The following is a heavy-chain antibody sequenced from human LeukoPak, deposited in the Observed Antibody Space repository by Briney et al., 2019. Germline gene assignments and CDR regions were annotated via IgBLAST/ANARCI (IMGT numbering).Heavy chain of an antibody. CDR3: AKSRSGYGDYVFYYFDY. Sequence: PGGSLRLSCAASGFTFSSYAMSWVRQAPGKGLEWVSAISGSGGSTYYADSVKGRFTISRDNSKNTLYLQMNSLRAEDTAVYYCAKSRSGYGDYVFYYFDYWGQGTLVTVSS. D-gene: IGHD4-17*01. CDR2: ISGSGGST. J-gene: IGHJ4*02. CDR1: GFTFSSYA. V-gene: IGHV3-23*01.